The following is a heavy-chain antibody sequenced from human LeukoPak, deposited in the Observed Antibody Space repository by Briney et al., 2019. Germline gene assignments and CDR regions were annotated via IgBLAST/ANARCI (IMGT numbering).Heavy chain of an antibody. J-gene: IGHJ6*03. CDR1: GFTFSSYW. V-gene: IGHV3-48*04. CDR2: ISNSGKTI. CDR3: ARLYRPGYFYYMDV. D-gene: IGHD2-21*01. Sequence: GGSLRLSCAASGFTFSSYWMNWVRQAPGKGLEWVSYISNSGKTIYYADSVKGRFTISRDNAKNSLYLQMNSLRAEDTAVYYCARLYRPGYFYYMDVWGKGTTVTVSS.